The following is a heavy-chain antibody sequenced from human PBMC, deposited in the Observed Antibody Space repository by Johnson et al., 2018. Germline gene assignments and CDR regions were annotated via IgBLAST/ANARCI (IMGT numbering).Heavy chain of an antibody. Sequence: QVQLVESGGGVVQPGRSLRLSCAGSGFTFDSSGMHWVRQAPGKGLEWVALISWDGSDRNYADSVKGRFTISRDNSKNTVFLQMNHVRTEDTAGYYGAKDRSNRWHPISYYVDVWGKGTTVIVSS. CDR3: AKDRSNRWHPISYYVDV. J-gene: IGHJ6*03. CDR1: GFTFDSSG. D-gene: IGHD6-13*01. V-gene: IGHV3-30*18. CDR2: ISWDGSDR.